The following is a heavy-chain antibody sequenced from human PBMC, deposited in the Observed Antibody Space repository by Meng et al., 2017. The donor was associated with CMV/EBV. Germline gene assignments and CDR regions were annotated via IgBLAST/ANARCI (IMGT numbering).Heavy chain of an antibody. J-gene: IGHJ1*01. V-gene: IGHV3-66*01. Sequence: EVQLVESGGGLVQPGGSPRLSCAASGFTVSSNYMSWVRQAPGKGLEWVSVIYSGGSTYYADSVKGRFTISRDNSKNTLYLQMNSLRAEDTAVYYCASYSSGWYIQHWGQGTLVTVSS. CDR1: GFTVSSNY. D-gene: IGHD6-19*01. CDR2: IYSGGST. CDR3: ASYSSGWYIQH.